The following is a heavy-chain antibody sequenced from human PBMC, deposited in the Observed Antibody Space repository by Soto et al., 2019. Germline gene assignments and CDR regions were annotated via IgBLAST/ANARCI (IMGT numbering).Heavy chain of an antibody. CDR3: AREAFGVDRSWFDP. CDR2: ISPNNGNT. J-gene: IGHJ5*02. D-gene: IGHD3-10*01. Sequence: QVQLVQSGTEVKKPGASVKVSCKASGYIFTTYSIAWVRQAPGQGLEWVGWISPNNGNTNYAQNVQGRVTMTTDTSTTTAYMELRSLTSDDTALYYCAREAFGVDRSWFDPWGQGTLVTFSS. V-gene: IGHV1-18*04. CDR1: GYIFTTYS.